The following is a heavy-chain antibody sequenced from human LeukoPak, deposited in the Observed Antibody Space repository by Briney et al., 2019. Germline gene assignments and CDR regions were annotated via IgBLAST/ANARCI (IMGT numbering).Heavy chain of an antibody. V-gene: IGHV1-2*02. Sequence: ASVRLFCKASGYTFTGYYMHWVRQAPGHGLEWMGWINPNSGVTNYAQKFQGRVTMTRDTSISTAYMELSRLRSGDTTIYYCARERNYGDYGNAFDVWARGTKVTVSS. J-gene: IGHJ3*01. CDR1: GYTFTGYY. CDR3: ARERNYGDYGNAFDV. CDR2: INPNSGVT. D-gene: IGHD4-17*01.